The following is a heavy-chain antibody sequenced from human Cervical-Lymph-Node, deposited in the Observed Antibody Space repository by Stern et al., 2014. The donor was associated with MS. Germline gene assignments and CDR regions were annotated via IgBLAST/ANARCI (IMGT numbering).Heavy chain of an antibody. D-gene: IGHD1-26*01. Sequence: VQQVESGGGVVQPGRSLRLSCAASGFTFGSYAMHWVRQAPGKGLEGIAGVWYDGSNEDYAASVRGRITISRDNSKNTLFLQMNSLRVEDTAVYYCAKDQRSSNYFGMDVWGQGTTVIVSS. CDR1: GFTFGSYA. V-gene: IGHV3-33*03. CDR3: AKDQRSSNYFGMDV. CDR2: VWYDGSNE. J-gene: IGHJ6*02.